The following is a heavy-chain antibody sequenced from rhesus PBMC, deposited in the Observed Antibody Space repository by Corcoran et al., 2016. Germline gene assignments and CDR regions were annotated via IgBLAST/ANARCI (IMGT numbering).Heavy chain of an antibody. V-gene: IGHV3S5*01. J-gene: IGHJ4*01. D-gene: IGHD6-25*01. CDR3: AKENSDSGSWNRGTFDY. CDR1: GFTFSSYG. Sequence: EVQLVESGGGLVQPGGSLRLSCAASGFTFSSYGMSWVRQAPGKGLGWVSYISNGGGSTYYADSVKGPFTIYRDNSKNTLSLQMNSLRAEDTAVDYCAKENSDSGSWNRGTFDYWGQGVLVTVSS. CDR2: ISNGGGST.